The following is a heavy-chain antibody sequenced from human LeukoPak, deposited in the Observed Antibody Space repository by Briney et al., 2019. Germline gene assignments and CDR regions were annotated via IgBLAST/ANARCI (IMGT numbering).Heavy chain of an antibody. V-gene: IGHV3-23*01. CDR3: ARVGGSYYYDSSGYFGY. CDR1: GFTFSSYA. J-gene: IGHJ4*02. D-gene: IGHD3-22*01. Sequence: GGSLRLSCAASGFTFSSYAMSWVRQAPGKGLEWVSAISGSGGSTYYADSVKGRFTISRDNSKNTLYLQMNSLRAEDTAVYYCARVGGSYYYDSSGYFGYWGQGTLVTVSS. CDR2: ISGSGGST.